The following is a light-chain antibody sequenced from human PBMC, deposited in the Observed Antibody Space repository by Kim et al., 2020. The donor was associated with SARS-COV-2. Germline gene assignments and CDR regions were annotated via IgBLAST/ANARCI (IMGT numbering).Light chain of an antibody. CDR2: AAS. J-gene: IGKJ1*01. Sequence: VSSYLASYQQKPGQTPRLLMYAASNRATGIPARFSGSGSGTDFTLTISSLAPEDFAVYYCQQRSTWPWTFGQGTKVDIK. CDR3: QQRSTWPWT. V-gene: IGKV3-11*01. CDR1: VSSY.